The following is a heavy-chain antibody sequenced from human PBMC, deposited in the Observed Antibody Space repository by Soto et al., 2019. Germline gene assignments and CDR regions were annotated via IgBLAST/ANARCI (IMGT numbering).Heavy chain of an antibody. Sequence: EVQLVESGGGLVQPGGSLRLSCAASGFTFSSYSMNWVRQAPGKGLEWVSYISSSSSTIYYADSVKGRFTISRDNAKNSLYLQMNSLRAEDTAVYYCARVGLELLLMDVWGKGTTLTVSS. CDR3: ARVGLELLLMDV. CDR2: ISSSSSTI. CDR1: GFTFSSYS. V-gene: IGHV3-48*01. J-gene: IGHJ6*04. D-gene: IGHD2-15*01.